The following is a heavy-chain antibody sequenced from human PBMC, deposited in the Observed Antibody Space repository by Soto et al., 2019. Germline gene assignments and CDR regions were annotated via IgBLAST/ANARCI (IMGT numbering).Heavy chain of an antibody. V-gene: IGHV3-23*01. CDR3: AKDRTVAARNFDY. CDR2: ISTSIDAT. CDR1: GFTFSNYA. D-gene: IGHD6-6*01. Sequence: GGSLRLSCAASGFTFSNYAMGWVRQAPGKGLEWVSSISTSIDATYYADSVKGRFTISRDDSKNTLYLQMNSLRAEDTAVYYCAKDRTVAARNFDYWGRGTLVTVSS. J-gene: IGHJ4*02.